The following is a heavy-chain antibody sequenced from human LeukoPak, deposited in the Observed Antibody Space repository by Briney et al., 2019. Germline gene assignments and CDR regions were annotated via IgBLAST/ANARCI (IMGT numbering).Heavy chain of an antibody. CDR1: GYTLTSNY. V-gene: IGHV1-46*01. D-gene: IGHD1-7*01. J-gene: IGHJ4*02. CDR3: ASAGGLELRSDY. Sequence: ASVKVSCKASGYTLTSNYIHWVRQAPGQGLEWMGMIYPRDGSTSYAQKFQGRVTVTRDTSTSTVYMELSSLRSEDTAVYYCASAGGLELRSDYWGQGTLVTVSS. CDR2: IYPRDGST.